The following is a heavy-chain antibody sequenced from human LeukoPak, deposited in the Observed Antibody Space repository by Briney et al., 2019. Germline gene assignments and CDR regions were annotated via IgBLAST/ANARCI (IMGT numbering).Heavy chain of an antibody. CDR1: GGSASSGSYY. J-gene: IGHJ6*04. Sequence: SETLSLTCTVSGGSASSGSYYWSWIRQPPGKGLEWIGYIYYSGSTNYNPSLKSRVTISVDTSKHQFSLKLSSVTAADTAVYYCASGGSHYDILTDYYYYYGMDVWGKGTTVTVSS. V-gene: IGHV4-61*01. CDR3: ASGGSHYDILTDYYYYYGMDV. CDR2: IYYSGST. D-gene: IGHD3-9*01.